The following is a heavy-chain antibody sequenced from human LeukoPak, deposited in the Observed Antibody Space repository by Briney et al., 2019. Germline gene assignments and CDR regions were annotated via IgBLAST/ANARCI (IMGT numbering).Heavy chain of an antibody. V-gene: IGHV1-18*03. J-gene: IGHJ4*02. D-gene: IGHD1-1*01. CDR3: ERENWTYFDY. CDR2: ISAYNGNT. Sequence: GASVKVSCKASGYTFTIYGTSWVRQAPGQGLEWMGWISAYNGNTNYAQKLQGRVTMTTDTSTSTAYMELRSLRSDDMDVYYCERENWTYFDYRCQGSMVTVSS. CDR1: GYTFTIYG.